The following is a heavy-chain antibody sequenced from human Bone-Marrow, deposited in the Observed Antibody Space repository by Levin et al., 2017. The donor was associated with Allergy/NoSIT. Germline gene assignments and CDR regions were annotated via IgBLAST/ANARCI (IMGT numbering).Heavy chain of an antibody. J-gene: IGHJ6*02. D-gene: IGHD3-10*01. CDR2: IYYSGTT. Sequence: SETLSLTCRVSGVSMYGGHDYWGWIRQPPGQGLEWIGSIYYSGTTHYNPSLKSRVTISVDTSKNQFSLKVSSVTAADTAVYYCARSYGSGSYTPYYGMDVWGHGTTVIVSS. V-gene: IGHV4-39*01. CDR1: GVSMYGGHDY. CDR3: ARSYGSGSYTPYYGMDV.